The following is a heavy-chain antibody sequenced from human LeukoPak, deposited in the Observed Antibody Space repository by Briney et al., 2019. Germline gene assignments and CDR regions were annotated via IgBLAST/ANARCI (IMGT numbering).Heavy chain of an antibody. Sequence: GASVKVSCKASGYTFSDYYMHWVRQAPGQGLEWMGWINPNSGGTKYAQKFQGRVTMTRDTSISTAYMELSRLRSDDTAVYYCAGVYYDGSGSFDYWGQGILVTVSS. V-gene: IGHV1-2*02. CDR3: AGVYYDGSGSFDY. J-gene: IGHJ4*02. D-gene: IGHD3-22*01. CDR1: GYTFSDYY. CDR2: INPNSGGT.